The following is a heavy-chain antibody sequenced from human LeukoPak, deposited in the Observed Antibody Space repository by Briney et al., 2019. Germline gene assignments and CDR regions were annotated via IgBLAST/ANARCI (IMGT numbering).Heavy chain of an antibody. Sequence: GASVKVSCKASGYTFTGYCMHWVRQAPGQGLEWMGWINPNSGGTNYAQKFQGRVTMTRDTSISTAYMELSRLRSDDTAVYYCARDLPYDFWSGYYPDYWGQGTLVTVSS. V-gene: IGHV1-2*02. CDR3: ARDLPYDFWSGYYPDY. CDR2: INPNSGGT. CDR1: GYTFTGYC. D-gene: IGHD3-3*01. J-gene: IGHJ4*02.